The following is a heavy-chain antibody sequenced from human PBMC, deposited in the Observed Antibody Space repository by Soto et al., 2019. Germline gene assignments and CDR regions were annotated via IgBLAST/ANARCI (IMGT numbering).Heavy chain of an antibody. D-gene: IGHD6-13*01. Sequence: SETLSLTCTVSGGSISSSSYYWGWIRQPPGKGLEWIGSIYYSGSTYYNPSLKSRVTISVDTSKNQFSLKLSSVTAADTAVYYCARRGRIAAANWFDPWGQGTLVTVSS. CDR2: IYYSGST. J-gene: IGHJ5*02. CDR1: GGSISSSSYY. V-gene: IGHV4-39*01. CDR3: ARRGRIAAANWFDP.